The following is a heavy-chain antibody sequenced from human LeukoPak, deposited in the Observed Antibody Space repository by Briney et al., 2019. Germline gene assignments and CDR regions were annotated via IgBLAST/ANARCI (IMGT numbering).Heavy chain of an antibody. Sequence: GRSLRLSCAASGFTFSSYAMHWVRQAPGKGLEWVAVISYDGSNKYYADSVKGRFTISRDNSKNTLYLQMNSLRAEDTAVYYCASATTVDFDYWGQGTLVTVSS. V-gene: IGHV3-30*14. CDR1: GFTFSSYA. J-gene: IGHJ4*02. D-gene: IGHD4-11*01. CDR3: ASATTVDFDY. CDR2: ISYDGSNK.